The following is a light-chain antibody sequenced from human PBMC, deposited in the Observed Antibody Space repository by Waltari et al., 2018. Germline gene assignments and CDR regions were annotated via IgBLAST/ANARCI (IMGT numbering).Light chain of an antibody. J-gene: IGLJ3*02. CDR2: QDV. CDR3: QAWDSGTVV. Sequence: SYELTQPLSVSVSPGQTASITCSGDKLGDKYIFWYQQKSGQSPVLVIYQDVRRPSGIPERLSGSNSGNTATLTISGTQALDEAHYYCQAWDSGTVVFGGGTKLTVL. V-gene: IGLV3-1*01. CDR1: KLGDKY.